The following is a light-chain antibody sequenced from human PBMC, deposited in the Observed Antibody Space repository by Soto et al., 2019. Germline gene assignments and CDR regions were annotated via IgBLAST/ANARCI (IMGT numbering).Light chain of an antibody. CDR3: QQYGSSPRT. CDR1: RGVSANY. J-gene: IGKJ1*01. Sequence: ENLLTQSPGTLSLSPGEGATLSCRASRGVSANYLTWYQQKPGQAPTLLIYGASIRAAGIPDRFSGSGSGTDFTRTIRRLEPDDFAVYYCQQYGSSPRTFGQGTKVEIK. V-gene: IGKV3-20*01. CDR2: GAS.